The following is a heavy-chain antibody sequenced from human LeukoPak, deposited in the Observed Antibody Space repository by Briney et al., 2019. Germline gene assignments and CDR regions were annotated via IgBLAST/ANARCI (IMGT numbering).Heavy chain of an antibody. CDR3: ARAWWLARFYGMDV. CDR1: GFTFSSYA. CDR2: ISYDGSNK. V-gene: IGHV3-30-3*01. D-gene: IGHD6-19*01. Sequence: GGSLRLSCAASGFTFSSYAMHWVRQAPGKGLEWVAVISYDGSNKYYADSVKGRFTISRDNSKNTLYLQMNSLRAEDTAVYYCARAWWLARFYGMDVWGQGTTVTVSS. J-gene: IGHJ6*02.